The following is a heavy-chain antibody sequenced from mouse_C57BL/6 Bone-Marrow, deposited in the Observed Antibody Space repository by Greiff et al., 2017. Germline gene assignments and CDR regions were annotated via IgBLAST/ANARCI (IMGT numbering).Heavy chain of an antibody. CDR2: IRNKANGYTT. V-gene: IGHV7-3*01. J-gene: IGHJ3*01. D-gene: IGHD3-2*02. CDR1: GFTFTDYY. Sequence: EVMLVESGGGLVQPGGSLSLSCAASGFTFTDYYMSWVRQPPGKALEWLGFIRNKANGYTTEYSASVKGRFTISRDNSQSILYLQMNALRAEDSATYYCARSLGQLSPFAYWGQGTLVTVSA. CDR3: ARSLGQLSPFAY.